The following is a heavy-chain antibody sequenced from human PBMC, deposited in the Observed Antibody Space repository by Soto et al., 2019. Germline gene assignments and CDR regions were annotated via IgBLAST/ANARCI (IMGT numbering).Heavy chain of an antibody. V-gene: IGHV3-48*01. CDR2: ISVSSSNI. J-gene: IGHJ4*02. CDR1: GFSLSYYS. CDR3: ARDGLPFDY. Sequence: GGSLRLSCAASGFSLSYYSMNWVRQAPGKGLEWVSSISVSSSNIYYADSVKGRFTISRDNAKNSLYLQMNSLRGEDTAVYYCARDGLPFDYWGQGTLVTVSS.